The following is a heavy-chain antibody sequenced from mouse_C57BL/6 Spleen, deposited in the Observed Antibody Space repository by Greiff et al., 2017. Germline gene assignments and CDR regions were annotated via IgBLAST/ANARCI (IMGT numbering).Heavy chain of an antibody. D-gene: IGHD1-1*01. J-gene: IGHJ3*01. CDR2: IRLKSDNYAT. CDR3: TGSSGYEAWFAY. CDR1: GFTFSNYW. V-gene: IGHV6-3*01. Sequence: EVQGVESGGGLVQPGGSMKLSCVASGFTFSNYWMNWVRQSPEEGLEWVAQIRLKSDNYATHYAESVKGRFTISRDESKSSVYLQMNNLRAEDTGIYYCTGSSGYEAWFAYWGQGTLVTVSA.